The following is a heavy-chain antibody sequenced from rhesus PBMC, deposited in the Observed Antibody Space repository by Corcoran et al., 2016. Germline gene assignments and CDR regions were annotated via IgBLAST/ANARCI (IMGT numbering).Heavy chain of an antibody. CDR3: ARHTPGGGGRTVRFDV. V-gene: IGHV4-65*01. Sequence: QVQLQVSGPGLVKPSETLSLTCAVSVDSFRGDQWWSWIRQPPGKGLEWIGYIHGKSDSTHYNPSLKRRVALSRDTSKSQFSLNLRSLTAADTAVYYCARHTPGGGGRTVRFDVWGPGVLVTVSS. CDR2: IHGKSDST. CDR1: VDSFRGDQW. J-gene: IGHJ5-1*01. D-gene: IGHD1-14*01.